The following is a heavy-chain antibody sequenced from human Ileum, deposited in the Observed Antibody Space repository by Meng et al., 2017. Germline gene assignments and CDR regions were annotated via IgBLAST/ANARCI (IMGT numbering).Heavy chain of an antibody. Sequence: EVQLVESGGCLVKPGGSLRLSCAASGFTFSSTWMTWVRQAPGKGLEWVGRIKITTDAGTPDYAAPVKGRFTISINDSKNTLYLQMNSLKTEDTAVYYCTTGKDYWGQGTLVTVSS. CDR3: TTGKDY. CDR1: GFTFSSTW. CDR2: IKITTDAGTP. V-gene: IGHV3-15*01. J-gene: IGHJ4*02.